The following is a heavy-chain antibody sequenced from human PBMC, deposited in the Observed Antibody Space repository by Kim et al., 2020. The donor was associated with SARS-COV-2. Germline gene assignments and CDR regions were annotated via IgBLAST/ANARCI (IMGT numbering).Heavy chain of an antibody. CDR2: ISSSSSYT. Sequence: GGSLRLSCAASGFTFSDYYMSWIRQAPGKGLEWVSYISSSSSYTNYADSVKGRFTISRDNAKNSLYLQMNSLRAEDTAVYYCARDSPPYYYDSSGPDPFDYWGQGTLVTVSS. CDR3: ARDSPPYYYDSSGPDPFDY. V-gene: IGHV3-11*06. D-gene: IGHD3-22*01. CDR1: GFTFSDYY. J-gene: IGHJ4*02.